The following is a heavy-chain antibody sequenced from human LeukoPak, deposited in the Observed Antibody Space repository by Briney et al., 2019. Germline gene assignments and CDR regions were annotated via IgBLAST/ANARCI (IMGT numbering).Heavy chain of an antibody. CDR2: IRVYNGDT. V-gene: IGHV1-18*01. CDR1: GYTFTSYG. D-gene: IGHD6-19*01. J-gene: IGHJ4*02. Sequence: ASVKVSCKASGYTFTSYGISWVRQAPGQGFEWMGWIRVYNGDTNYAQKLQGRVTMTTDTSTSTAYMELRSLRSDDTAVYYCASLEAGGGYWGQGTLVTVSS. CDR3: ASLEAGGGY.